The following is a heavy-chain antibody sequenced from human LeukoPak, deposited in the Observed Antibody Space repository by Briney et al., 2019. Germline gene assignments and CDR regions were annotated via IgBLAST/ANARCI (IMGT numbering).Heavy chain of an antibody. D-gene: IGHD3-16*02. V-gene: IGHV4-34*01. CDR1: GGSFSGYY. CDR3: ARLNDYVWGSYRYTGMYFDY. Sequence: SEALYLTCAVYGGSFSGYYWSWIRQPPGKGLEWIGEINHSGSTNYNPSLKSRVTISVDTSKNQFSLKLSSVTAADTAVYYCARLNDYVWGSYRYTGMYFDYWGQGTLVTVSS. J-gene: IGHJ4*02. CDR2: INHSGST.